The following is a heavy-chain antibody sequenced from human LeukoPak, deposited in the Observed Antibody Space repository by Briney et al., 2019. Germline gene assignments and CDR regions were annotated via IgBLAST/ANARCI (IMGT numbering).Heavy chain of an antibody. V-gene: IGHV4-34*01. CDR3: ARELLIRYFDWLSKD. J-gene: IGHJ4*02. CDR1: GGSFSGYY. CDR2: IYYSGST. Sequence: SGTPSLTCAVYGGSFSGYYWGWIRQPPGKGLEWIGSIYYSGSTYYNPSLKSRVTISVDTSKNQFSLKLSSVTAADTAVYYCARELLIRYFDWLSKDWGQGTLVTVSS. D-gene: IGHD3-9*01.